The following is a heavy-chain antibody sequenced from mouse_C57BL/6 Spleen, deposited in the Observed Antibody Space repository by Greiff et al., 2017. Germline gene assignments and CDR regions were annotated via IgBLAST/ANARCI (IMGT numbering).Heavy chain of an antibody. CDR3: ARRDSSDVDY. Sequence: VQLQQPGAELVKPGASVKLSCKASGYTFTSYWMQWVKQRPGQGLEWIGEIDPSDSYTNYTQKFKGKATLTVDTSSRTAYMQLSSLTSEDSAVYYCARRDSSDVDYWGQGTTLTVSS. J-gene: IGHJ2*01. V-gene: IGHV1-50*01. D-gene: IGHD3-2*02. CDR2: IDPSDSYT. CDR1: GYTFTSYW.